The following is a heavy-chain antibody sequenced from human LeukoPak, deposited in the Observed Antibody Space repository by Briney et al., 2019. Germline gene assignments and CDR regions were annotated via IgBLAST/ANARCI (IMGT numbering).Heavy chain of an antibody. Sequence: ASVKVSCKASGYIFTDYYMYWVRQAPGQGLEWMGWISAYNGNTNYAQKLQGRVTMTTDTSTSTAYMELRSLRSDDTAVYYCARDLLHGSGYLRYFDYWGQGTLVTVSS. D-gene: IGHD3-10*01. CDR2: ISAYNGNT. J-gene: IGHJ4*02. CDR3: ARDLLHGSGYLRYFDY. V-gene: IGHV1-18*04. CDR1: GYIFTDYY.